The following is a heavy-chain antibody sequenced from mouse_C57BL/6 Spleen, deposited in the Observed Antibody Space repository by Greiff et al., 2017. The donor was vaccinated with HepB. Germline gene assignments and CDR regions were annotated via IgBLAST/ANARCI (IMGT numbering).Heavy chain of an antibody. CDR3: ARGMVKRFAY. CDR2: IYPSDSET. Sequence: QVHVKQPGAELVRPGSSVKLSCKASGYTFTSYWMEWVKQRPGQGLEWIGNIYPSDSETHYNQKFKDKATLTVDKSSSTAYMLLSSLTSEGSAVYYCARGMVKRFAYWGQGTLVTVSA. J-gene: IGHJ3*01. CDR1: GYTFTSYW. V-gene: IGHV1-61*01. D-gene: IGHD2-3*01.